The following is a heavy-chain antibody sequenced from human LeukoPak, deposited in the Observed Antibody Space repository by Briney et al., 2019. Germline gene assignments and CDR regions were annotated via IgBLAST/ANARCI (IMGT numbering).Heavy chain of an antibody. J-gene: IGHJ5*02. Sequence: ASVKVSCKASGYTFTSYYMHWVRQAPGQGLEWMGIINPSGGSTSYAQKFQGRVTMTRDTSTSTVYMELSSLRSEDTAVYYCARDPGEGCTNGECYTIGDPWGQGTLVTVSS. CDR3: ARDPGEGCTNGECYTIGDP. V-gene: IGHV1-46*01. D-gene: IGHD2-8*01. CDR2: INPSGGST. CDR1: GYTFTSYY.